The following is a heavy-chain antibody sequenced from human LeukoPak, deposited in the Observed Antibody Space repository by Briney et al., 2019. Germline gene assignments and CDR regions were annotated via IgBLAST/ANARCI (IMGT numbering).Heavy chain of an antibody. CDR2: IYYSGST. CDR3: ARALTEGGSALRYYFDY. D-gene: IGHD1-14*01. V-gene: IGHV4-30-4*01. Sequence: PSETLSLTCTVSGGSISSGDYYWSWIRQPPGKGLEWIGYIYYSGSTYYNPSLKSRVTISVDTSKNQFSLKLSSVTAADTAVYYCARALTEGGSALRYYFDYWGQGTLVTVSS. J-gene: IGHJ4*02. CDR1: GGSISSGDYY.